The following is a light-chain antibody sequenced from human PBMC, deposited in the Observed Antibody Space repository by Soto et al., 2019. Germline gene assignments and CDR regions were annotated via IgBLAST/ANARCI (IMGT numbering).Light chain of an antibody. CDR1: QSISSY. J-gene: IGKJ4*01. V-gene: IGKV1-39*01. CDR3: QQSYTSPVT. Sequence: DIQMTQSLSSLSASVGDRVTITCRASQSISSYLNWYQQKPGKAPKLLIYAASSLQSGVPSRFSGSGSGTDFTLTISSLQPEDFATYYCQQSYTSPVTFGGGTKVDIK. CDR2: AAS.